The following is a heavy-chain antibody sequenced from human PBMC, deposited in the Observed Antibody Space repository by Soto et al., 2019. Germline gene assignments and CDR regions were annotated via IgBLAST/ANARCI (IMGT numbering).Heavy chain of an antibody. D-gene: IGHD5-12*01. V-gene: IGHV3-30*03. CDR3: ARDLRPSSRYHGMDA. J-gene: IGHJ6*02. CDR1: RFTFSMHG. CDR2: ISYDGINK. Sequence: AGSLRISCVCSRFTFSMHGMHFVLKAPVKGLEWVAVISYDGINKFYADSVQGRFTISRDNSKNTLYLQMNSLRVEDTAVHYCARDLRPSSRYHGMDAWGQGTTVTVSS.